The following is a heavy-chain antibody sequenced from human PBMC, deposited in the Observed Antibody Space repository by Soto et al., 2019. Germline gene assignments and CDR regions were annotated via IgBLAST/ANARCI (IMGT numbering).Heavy chain of an antibody. V-gene: IGHV4-31*03. CDR3: ARGHGTV. Sequence: SETLSLTCTVSGDSISSDGYYWSWIRQRPGKGLEWIGYIYYSGTTYYNPSLKSRLTMSLEKSKNQLSLKLSSVTAADTAVYYCARGHGTVWGQGTTVTVSS. CDR1: GDSISSDGYY. CDR2: IYYSGTT. D-gene: IGHD1-26*01. J-gene: IGHJ6*02.